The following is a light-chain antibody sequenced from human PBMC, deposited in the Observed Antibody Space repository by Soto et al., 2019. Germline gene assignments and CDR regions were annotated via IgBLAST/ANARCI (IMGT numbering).Light chain of an antibody. Sequence: NFMLTQPHSVSESPGQTVTISCSRSSGSIASNYVQWYQQLPGRSPTAVIFGNNQRPSGVPARFSGSIDSSSNSASLTISGLRPEDEADYYCQSYDTANRFVFGTGTKRTVL. CDR1: SGSIASNY. CDR3: QSYDTANRFV. CDR2: GNN. J-gene: IGLJ1*01. V-gene: IGLV6-57*01.